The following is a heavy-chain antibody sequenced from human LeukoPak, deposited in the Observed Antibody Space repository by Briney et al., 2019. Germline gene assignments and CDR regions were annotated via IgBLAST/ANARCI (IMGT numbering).Heavy chain of an antibody. CDR2: ISNDGSKK. J-gene: IGHJ4*02. V-gene: IGHV3-30*03. CDR1: GFTFSSYG. CDR3: ARGNYYDSSGYYYDY. Sequence: PGGSLRLSCAASGFTFSSYGMHWVRQAPGKGLDWVAVISNDGSKKYYADSVKGRFTISRDNSKNTLSLQVSSLRTEDTAVYYCARGNYYDSSGYYYDYWGQGTLVTVSS. D-gene: IGHD3-22*01.